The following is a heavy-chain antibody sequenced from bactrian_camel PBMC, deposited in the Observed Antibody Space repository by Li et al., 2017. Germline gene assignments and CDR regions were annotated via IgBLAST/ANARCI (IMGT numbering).Heavy chain of an antibody. Sequence: VQLVESGGGLVQPGGSLRLSCAASGFTSDKNFMSWVRQAPGKEREGVAVIYTGADSTYYAESAKGRFTISQDYARNTVYLHMTSLKPEDTAMYFCAADPSRRTGWVSCQSPLRYNYWGQGTQVTVS. J-gene: IGHJ4*01. CDR3: AADPSRRTGWVSCQSPLRYNY. V-gene: IGHV3S40*01. CDR2: IYTGADST. CDR1: GFTSDKNF. D-gene: IGHD3*01.